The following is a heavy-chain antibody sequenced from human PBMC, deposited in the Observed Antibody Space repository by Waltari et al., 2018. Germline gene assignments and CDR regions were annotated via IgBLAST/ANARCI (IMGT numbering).Heavy chain of an antibody. V-gene: IGHV4-59*01. CDR2: FYCGGSTRST. CDR1: VGSLYPYY. J-gene: IGHJ4*02. CDR3: TRGVVTGGGALFDS. Sequence: QVQLQESGPGLVTPSETPSLACSDSVGSLYPYYWHWFRQPPGKGREWIGCFYCGGSTRSTNYSPSLKSRSTISLDTSEKQFSLKLASVTAADTAVYYCTRGVVTGGGALFDSWGQGILVTVSS. D-gene: IGHD2-15*01.